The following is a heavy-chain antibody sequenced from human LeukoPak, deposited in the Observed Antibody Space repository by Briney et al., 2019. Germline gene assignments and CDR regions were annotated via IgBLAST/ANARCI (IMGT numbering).Heavy chain of an antibody. CDR1: GGSFSGYY. Sequence: PSETLSLTCAVYGGSFSGYYWSWIRQPPGKGLEWIGEINHSGSTNYNPSLKSRVTISVDTSKNQFSLKLSSVTAADTAVYYCARGYKLSAYYYYYYVDVWGKGTTITVSS. V-gene: IGHV4-34*01. CDR3: ARGYKLSAYYYYYYVDV. J-gene: IGHJ6*03. CDR2: INHSGST. D-gene: IGHD1-14*01.